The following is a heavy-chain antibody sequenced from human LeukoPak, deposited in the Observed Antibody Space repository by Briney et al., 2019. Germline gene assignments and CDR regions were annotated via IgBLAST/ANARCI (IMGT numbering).Heavy chain of an antibody. J-gene: IGHJ4*02. D-gene: IGHD1-26*01. CDR2: IYYSGST. V-gene: IGHV4-39*01. CDR1: GGSISSSSYY. Sequence: SETLSLTCTVSGGSISSSSYYWGWIRQPPGKGLEWIGYIYYSGSTYYNPSLKSRVTMSVDTSKNQFSLKLSSVTAADTAVYYCARYYSGSYGFDYWGQGTLVTVSS. CDR3: ARYYSGSYGFDY.